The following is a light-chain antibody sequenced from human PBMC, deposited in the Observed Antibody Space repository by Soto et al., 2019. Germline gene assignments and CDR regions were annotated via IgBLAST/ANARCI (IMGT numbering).Light chain of an antibody. CDR3: QKSYSTPIN. CDR2: AAS. CDR1: QSISSY. J-gene: IGKJ5*01. V-gene: IGKV1-39*01. Sequence: DIQMTQSPSSLSASVGERVTMTCRASQSISSYLNWYQQKPGKAPKLLIYAASSLQRGVPSRFSGSGSGTAFTLTISSLQPEDFATYYCQKSYSTPINFGQGTRLEIK.